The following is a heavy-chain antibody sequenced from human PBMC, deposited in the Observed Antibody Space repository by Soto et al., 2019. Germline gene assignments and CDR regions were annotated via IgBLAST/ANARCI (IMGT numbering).Heavy chain of an antibody. CDR3: ASSYSGSYFTANTFDY. CDR2: IIPIFGTA. J-gene: IGHJ4*02. Sequence: SSVKVSCKASGGTFSSYAISCVRQAPGQGLEWMGGIIPIFGTANYAQKFQGRVTITADESTSTAYMELSSLRSEDTALYYCASSYSGSYFTANTFDYWGQGTLVTVSS. D-gene: IGHD1-26*01. V-gene: IGHV1-69*13. CDR1: GGTFSSYA.